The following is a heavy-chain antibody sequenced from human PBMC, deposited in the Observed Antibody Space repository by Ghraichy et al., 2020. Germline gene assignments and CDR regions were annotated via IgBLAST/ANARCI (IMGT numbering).Heavy chain of an antibody. CDR1: GFTFSSYA. CDR3: AKGARTSRYLVDY. Sequence: GGSLRLSCAASGFTFSSYAMSWVRQAPGKGLEWVSGTDAGGGGTYFADSVKGRFTISRDNSKNTLYLQMNGLRAEDTAVYYCAKGARTSRYLVDYWGQGTLVTVSS. CDR2: TDAGGGGT. D-gene: IGHD2-2*01. V-gene: IGHV3-23*01. J-gene: IGHJ4*02.